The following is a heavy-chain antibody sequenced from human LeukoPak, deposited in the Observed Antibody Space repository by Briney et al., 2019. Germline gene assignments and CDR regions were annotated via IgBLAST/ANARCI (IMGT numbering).Heavy chain of an antibody. CDR3: ASEEWFGEMGYYYYNGMDV. V-gene: IGHV3-30-3*01. CDR2: ISYDGSNK. D-gene: IGHD3-10*01. J-gene: IGHJ6*02. Sequence: GGSLRLSCAASGFTFSSYAMHWVRQAPGKGLEWVAVISYDGSNKYYADSVMGRFTISRDNSKNTLYLQMNSLRAEDTAVYYCASEEWFGEMGYYYYNGMDVWGQGTTVTVSS. CDR1: GFTFSSYA.